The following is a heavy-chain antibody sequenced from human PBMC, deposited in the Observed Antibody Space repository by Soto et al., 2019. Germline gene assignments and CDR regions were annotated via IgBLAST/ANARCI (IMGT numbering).Heavy chain of an antibody. D-gene: IGHD2-15*01. V-gene: IGHV1-2*04. J-gene: IGHJ5*02. CDR1: GYTFTGYY. CDR3: ARGGDLYCSGGSCYSWFAP. CDR2: INPNSGGT. Sequence: QVPLVQSGAEVKKPGASVKVSCKASGYTFTGYYMHWVRQAPGQGLEWMGWINPNSGGTNYAQKFQGWVTMTRDTSVSAAYMELSRLRSDDTAVYYCARGGDLYCSGGSCYSWFAPWGQGTRVTVSS.